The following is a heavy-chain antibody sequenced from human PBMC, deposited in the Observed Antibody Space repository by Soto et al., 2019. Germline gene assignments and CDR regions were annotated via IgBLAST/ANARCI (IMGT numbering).Heavy chain of an antibody. J-gene: IGHJ4*02. CDR2: INAGNGNT. CDR1: GYTFTSYA. D-gene: IGHD2-8*01. Sequence: QVQLVQSGAEVKKPGASVKVSCKASGYTFTSYAMHWVRQAPGQRLEWMGWINAGNGNTKYSQKFQGRVTITRDTSASTAYMELSSLRSEDTAVYYCARESSNVLTVLDAADYWGQGTLVTVSS. V-gene: IGHV1-3*01. CDR3: ARESSNVLTVLDAADY.